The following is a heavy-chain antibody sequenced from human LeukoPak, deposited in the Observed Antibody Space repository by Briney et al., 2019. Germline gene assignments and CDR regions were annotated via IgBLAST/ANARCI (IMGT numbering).Heavy chain of an antibody. CDR2: IYYSGRT. V-gene: IGHV4-59*12. D-gene: IGHD3-22*01. CDR3: ARDRVHYYDSSGYFDY. J-gene: IGHJ4*02. Sequence: SETLSLTCSVSGGSISSYYWSWIRQPPGKGLEWIGYIYYSGRTSYNPSLKSRVTISVRTSKNQFSLTLSSVTAADTAVYYCARDRVHYYDSSGYFDYWGQGTLVTVSS. CDR1: GGSISSYY.